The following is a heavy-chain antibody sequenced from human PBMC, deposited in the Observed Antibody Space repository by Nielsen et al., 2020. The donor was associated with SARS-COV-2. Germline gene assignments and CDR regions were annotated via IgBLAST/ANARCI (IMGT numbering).Heavy chain of an antibody. CDR1: GFTFEDYG. V-gene: IGHV3-9*01. CDR2: ISWNSGSV. CDR3: VKGRDYDYVWGSYWGHFDY. J-gene: IGHJ4*02. Sequence: SLKISCAVSGFTFEDYGMHWVRQAPGKGLEWVSSISWNSGSVAYAGSVKGRFTISRDNAKNSLHLQMNSLRTEDTALYYCVKGRDYDYVWGSYWGHFDYWGQGTLVTVSS. D-gene: IGHD3-16*01.